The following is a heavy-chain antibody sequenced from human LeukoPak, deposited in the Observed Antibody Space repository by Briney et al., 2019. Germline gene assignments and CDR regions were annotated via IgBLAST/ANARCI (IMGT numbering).Heavy chain of an antibody. CDR3: ARGFNYYDSSGHLVDY. Sequence: GESLKISCKGSGYIFTSYGISWVRQAPGQGLEWMGWISAYNGNTNYAQKLQGRVTMTTDTSTSTAYMELRSLRSDDTAVYYCARGFNYYDSSGHLVDYWGQGTLVTVSS. CDR1: GYIFTSYG. J-gene: IGHJ4*02. CDR2: ISAYNGNT. V-gene: IGHV1-18*01. D-gene: IGHD3-22*01.